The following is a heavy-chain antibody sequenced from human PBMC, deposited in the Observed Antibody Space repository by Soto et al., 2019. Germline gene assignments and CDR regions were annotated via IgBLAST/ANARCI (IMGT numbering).Heavy chain of an antibody. CDR3: ARVGGDYVMDWYFDL. CDR1: GGSISSGGYY. Sequence: QVQLQESGPGLVKPSQTLSLTCTVSGGSISSGGYYWSWIRQHPGKGLEWIGYLYYSGSTYYNPSLKSRVTISVDTSKNQFSLKLSSVTAADTAVYYCARVGGDYVMDWYFDLWGRGTLVTVSS. V-gene: IGHV4-31*03. J-gene: IGHJ2*01. D-gene: IGHD4-17*01. CDR2: LYYSGST.